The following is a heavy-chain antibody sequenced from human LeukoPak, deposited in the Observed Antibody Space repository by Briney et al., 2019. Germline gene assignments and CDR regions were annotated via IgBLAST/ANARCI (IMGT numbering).Heavy chain of an antibody. Sequence: EAPLKICCKGSGYSFTSYCIGGGRRQPPKALQWMRVTHPGDSDTSYSQSFQGQVTISADKSISTAYLQWSTLKASDTAMYYCATHEDSELLGNWFDPWGQGTMVTVSS. CDR2: THPGDSDT. D-gene: IGHD1-26*01. V-gene: IGHV5-51*01. CDR1: GYSFTSYC. J-gene: IGHJ5*02. CDR3: ATHEDSELLGNWFDP.